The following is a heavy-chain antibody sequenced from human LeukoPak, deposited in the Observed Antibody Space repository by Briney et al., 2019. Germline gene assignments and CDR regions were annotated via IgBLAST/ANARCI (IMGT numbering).Heavy chain of an antibody. CDR1: GYSISSAYY. J-gene: IGHJ4*02. Sequence: SETLSLTCSDSGYSISSAYYWGWIRQPPGKGLEWIGYIYYSGSTSYNPSLKSRVTISVDTSKNQFSLKLSSVTAADTAVYYCAREEALGSGSFDYWGQGTLVTVSS. V-gene: IGHV4-38-2*02. CDR2: IYYSGST. D-gene: IGHD1-26*01. CDR3: AREEALGSGSFDY.